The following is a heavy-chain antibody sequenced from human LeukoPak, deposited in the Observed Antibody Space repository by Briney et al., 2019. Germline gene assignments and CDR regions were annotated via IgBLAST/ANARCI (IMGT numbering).Heavy chain of an antibody. Sequence: ASVKVSCKASGGTFSSYAISWVRQAPGQVLEWMGGIIPIFGSANYAQKFQGRGTITAEEFTSTAYMELSSLRSEDTAVYYCARDPRNRGPNWFDPWGQGTLVTVSS. D-gene: IGHD1-14*01. CDR1: GGTFSSYA. CDR3: ARDPRNRGPNWFDP. CDR2: IIPIFGSA. J-gene: IGHJ5*02. V-gene: IGHV1-69*01.